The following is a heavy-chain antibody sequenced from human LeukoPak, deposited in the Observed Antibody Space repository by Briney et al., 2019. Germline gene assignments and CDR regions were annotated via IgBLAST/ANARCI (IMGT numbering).Heavy chain of an antibody. J-gene: IGHJ4*02. CDR3: ARHYYYGSGSLRTSFDY. CDR1: GGSISSSSYY. V-gene: IGHV4-39*01. Sequence: KPSETLSLTCTVSGGSISSSSYYWGWIRQPPGKGLEWIGSIYYSGSTYYNPSLKSRVTISGDTSKKQFSLKLRSVTAADTAVYYCARHYYYGSGSLRTSFDYWGQGTLVTVSS. CDR2: IYYSGST. D-gene: IGHD3-10*01.